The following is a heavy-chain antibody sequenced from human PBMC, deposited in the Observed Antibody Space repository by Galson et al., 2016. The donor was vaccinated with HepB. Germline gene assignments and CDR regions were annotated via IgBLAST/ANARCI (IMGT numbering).Heavy chain of an antibody. V-gene: IGHV3-7*03. CDR2: IKQDGSAK. J-gene: IGHJ6*02. CDR3: ARDRGWDNGLDV. D-gene: IGHD1-26*01. CDR1: GFTFSRYE. Sequence: SLRLSCAASGFTFSRYEMNWVRQAPGMGLEWLANIKQDGSAKNYVDSVKGRFTISRDNARNSLYLQINSLRAEDTAVYYCARDRGWDNGLDVWGQGTTVTVSS.